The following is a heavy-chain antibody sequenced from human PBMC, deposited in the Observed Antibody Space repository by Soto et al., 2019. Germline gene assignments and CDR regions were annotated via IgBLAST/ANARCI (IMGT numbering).Heavy chain of an antibody. V-gene: IGHV1-69*13. Sequence: GASVKVSCKASGGTFSSYAISWVRQAPGQGLEWMGVFIPIFVSAHYAPKFQGRITITADESTSTAYMGLSGLTSEDTAIYYCARDVSSDTTGFRGYDLWGQGTQVTVSS. J-gene: IGHJ4*02. D-gene: IGHD3-10*01. CDR3: ARDVSSDTTGFRGYDL. CDR2: FIPIFVSA. CDR1: GGTFSSYA.